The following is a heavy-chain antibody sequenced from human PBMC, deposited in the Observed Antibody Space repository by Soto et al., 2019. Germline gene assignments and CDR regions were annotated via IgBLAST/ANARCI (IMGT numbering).Heavy chain of an antibody. J-gene: IGHJ4*02. Sequence: QVQLVESGGGVVQPGRSLRLSCAASGFTFSSYGMHWVRQAPGKGLEWVAVISYDGSNKYYADSVKGRFTISRDISKNTLYLQMNSLRAEDTAVYCCAKDLAYYYGSGSYLPDYWGQGTLVTVSS. V-gene: IGHV3-30*18. CDR1: GFTFSSYG. CDR2: ISYDGSNK. CDR3: AKDLAYYYGSGSYLPDY. D-gene: IGHD3-10*01.